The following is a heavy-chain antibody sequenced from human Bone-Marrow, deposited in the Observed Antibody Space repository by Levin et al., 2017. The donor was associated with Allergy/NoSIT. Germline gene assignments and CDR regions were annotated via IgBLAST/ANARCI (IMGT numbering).Heavy chain of an antibody. CDR3: ARGNAGRGDFDY. V-gene: IGHV4-39*07. J-gene: IGHJ4*02. D-gene: IGHD3-10*01. CDR2: IYYSGST. Sequence: PSETLSLTCTVSDGSISSSSYYWGWIRQPPGEGLEWVGSIYYSGSTYYNPSLKSRVTVSVDRSKNQFSLKMNSMTAADTAVYYCARGNAGRGDFDYWGQGTLVVVSS. CDR1: DGSISSSSYY.